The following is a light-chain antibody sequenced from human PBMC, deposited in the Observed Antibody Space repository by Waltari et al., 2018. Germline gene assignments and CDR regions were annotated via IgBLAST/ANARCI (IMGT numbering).Light chain of an antibody. V-gene: IGLV2-14*01. CDR3: SSYTSSNTLG. J-gene: IGLJ1*01. Sequence: QSALTQPASVSGSPGQSITISCTGTSSDVGGYNHVTWYQQHPGKAPKLMIYEVSNRPSGFSNRFSGSKSGNTASLTISGLQAEDEADYYCSSYTSSNTLGFGTGTKVTVL. CDR1: SSDVGGYNH. CDR2: EVS.